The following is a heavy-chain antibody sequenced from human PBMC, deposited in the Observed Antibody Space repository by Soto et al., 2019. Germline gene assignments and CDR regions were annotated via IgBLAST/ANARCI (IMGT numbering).Heavy chain of an antibody. J-gene: IGHJ4*02. CDR1: GGSFSGYY. CDR3: ARANPSRPDF. Sequence: SETLSLTCAVYGGSFSGYYWSWIRQPPGKGLEWIGYMYHSGSTYYNPSLKSRVTISVDPPKNQFSLELNSVTAADTAVYYCARANPSRPDFWSQGSLVTVSS. D-gene: IGHD6-6*01. CDR2: MYHSGST. V-gene: IGHV4-34*01.